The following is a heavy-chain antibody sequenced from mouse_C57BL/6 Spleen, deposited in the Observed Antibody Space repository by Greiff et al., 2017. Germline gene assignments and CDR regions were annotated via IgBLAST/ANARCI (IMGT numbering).Heavy chain of an antibody. Sequence: QVQLQQPGAELVMPGASVKLSCKASGYTFTSYCMHWVKQSPGQGLEWIGVIDPSDSYTNYNQKFKGKSTLTVDKSTSTAYMQLSSLTSADSEVYECARGDYDATAWFAYWGQGTLVTVSA. CDR1: GYTFTSYC. CDR3: ARGDYDATAWFAY. V-gene: IGHV1-69*01. CDR2: IDPSDSYT. D-gene: IGHD2-4*01. J-gene: IGHJ3*01.